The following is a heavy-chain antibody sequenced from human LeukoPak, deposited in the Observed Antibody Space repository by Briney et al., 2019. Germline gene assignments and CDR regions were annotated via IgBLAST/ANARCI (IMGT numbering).Heavy chain of an antibody. V-gene: IGHV3-23*01. D-gene: IGHD6-19*01. J-gene: IGHJ4*02. Sequence: PGGSLRLSCAASGFTFSSYPMNWVRQAPGKGLEWVSAISGSGGSTYYAGSVKGRFTISRDNSKNTLFLQVNSLRAEDTAVYYRARGTDDSSGWYWLYWGQGTLVTVSS. CDR2: ISGSGGST. CDR1: GFTFSSYP. CDR3: ARGTDDSSGWYWLY.